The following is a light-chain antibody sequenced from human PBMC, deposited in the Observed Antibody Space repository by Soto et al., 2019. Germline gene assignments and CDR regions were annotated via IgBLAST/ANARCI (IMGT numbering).Light chain of an antibody. CDR1: QSVSSSY. J-gene: IGKJ1*01. V-gene: IGKV3-20*01. CDR2: GTS. CDR3: HQDFNLPWT. Sequence: EIVLTQSPGSLSWSPGERASLSGRASQSVSSSYLAWYQQKPGQAPRLXIYGTSTRATGIPVRFSGSGSGTDFTLTISSLQPEDFAVYFCHQDFNLPWTFGQGTKVDIK.